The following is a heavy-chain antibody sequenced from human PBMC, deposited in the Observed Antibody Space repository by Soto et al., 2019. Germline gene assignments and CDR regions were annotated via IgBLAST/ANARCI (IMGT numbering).Heavy chain of an antibody. V-gene: IGHV3-30*18. D-gene: IGHD2-2*01. CDR2: ISHDGSKK. Sequence: QVQLVESGGGVVQPGRSLRLSCAASGFYFSSYVMHWVRQAPGKGLEWVSFISHDGSKKYYAGSVEGRFTTSRDDSKNTLYLQMNSLTAEDTAVYYCVKAPRSTTLHYYRYGMDVWGQGTTVIVSS. CDR3: VKAPRSTTLHYYRYGMDV. CDR1: GFYFSSYV. J-gene: IGHJ6*02.